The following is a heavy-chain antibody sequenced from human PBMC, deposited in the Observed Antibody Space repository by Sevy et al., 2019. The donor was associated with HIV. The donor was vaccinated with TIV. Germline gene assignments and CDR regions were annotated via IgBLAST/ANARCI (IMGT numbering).Heavy chain of an antibody. D-gene: IGHD6-19*01. J-gene: IGHJ4*02. V-gene: IGHV3-53*01. CDR3: ARCDGSGWSYYFDY. CDR2: IYSGGST. Sequence: GGSLRLSCAASGFTVSSNYMSWVRQAPGKGLEWFSVIYSGGSTYYADSVKGRFTISRDNSKNTLYLQMNSLRAEDTAVYYCARCDGSGWSYYFDYWGQGTLVTVSS. CDR1: GFTVSSNY.